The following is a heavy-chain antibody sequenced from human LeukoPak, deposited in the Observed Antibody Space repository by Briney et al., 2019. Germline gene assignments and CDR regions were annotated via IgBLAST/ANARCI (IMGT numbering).Heavy chain of an antibody. D-gene: IGHD3-10*01. J-gene: IGHJ2*01. CDR1: GLTFSNYA. V-gene: IGHV3-30-3*01. Sequence: GGSLRLSCEVSGLTFSNYAMHWVRPAPGKGLERVAVISYDGDNKYNADSVRGRFTISRENSKNTLYLQMNSLRAEDTAVYYCARGKAGDDTNWFSDLWGRGTLVTVSS. CDR2: ISYDGDNK. CDR3: ARGKAGDDTNWFSDL.